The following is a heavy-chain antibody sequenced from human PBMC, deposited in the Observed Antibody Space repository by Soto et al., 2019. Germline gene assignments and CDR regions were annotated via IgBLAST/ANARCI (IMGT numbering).Heavy chain of an antibody. D-gene: IGHD5-18*01. CDR1: GGSVSSGIYY. Sequence: PSETLPLTCTVSGGSVSSGIYYWSWIRQPPGKGLEWIGYIYYSGSTNYNPSLKSRVTISVDTSKNQFSLKLSSVTAADTAVYYCARPLYSYGPMDVWGQRTTVTVSS. CDR3: ARPLYSYGPMDV. CDR2: IYYSGST. V-gene: IGHV4-61*01. J-gene: IGHJ6*02.